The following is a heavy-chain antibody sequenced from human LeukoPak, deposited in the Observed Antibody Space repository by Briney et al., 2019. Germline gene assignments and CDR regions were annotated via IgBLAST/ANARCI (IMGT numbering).Heavy chain of an antibody. D-gene: IGHD1-1*01. J-gene: IGHJ4*02. CDR1: SGSISTSNYY. CDR2: IFYSGST. CDR3: ARDARTHIRYRFSRNFDS. Sequence: PSETLSLTCTVSSGSISTSNYYWGWVRQPPGKALEWIGNIFYSGSTYYSPSLKSRVTISLDTSKNQFSLSLTDVTAADTAVYYCARDARTHIRYRFSRNFDSWGQGARVTVSS. V-gene: IGHV4-39*07.